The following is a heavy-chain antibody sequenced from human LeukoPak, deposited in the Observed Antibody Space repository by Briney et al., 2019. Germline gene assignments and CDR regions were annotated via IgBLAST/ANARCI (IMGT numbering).Heavy chain of an antibody. J-gene: IGHJ4*02. CDR1: GYTFTAYY. CDR3: ARGDIYWDY. CDR2: IHPNSGGT. D-gene: IGHD2-15*01. Sequence: ASVKVSCKASGYTFTAYYVHWVRQAPGQGPEWMGWIHPNSGGTKYAQNFQGRVTMTRDTFITTAYMELSSLRSDDTAVYYCARGDIYWDYWGQGTQVTVSS. V-gene: IGHV1-2*02.